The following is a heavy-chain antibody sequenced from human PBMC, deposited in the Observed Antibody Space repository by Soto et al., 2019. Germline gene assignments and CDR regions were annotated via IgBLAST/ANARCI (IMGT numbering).Heavy chain of an antibody. D-gene: IGHD2-15*01. V-gene: IGHV1-18*01. Sequence: QVQLVQSGAEVKKPGASVKVSCKASGYTFTSYGISWVRQAPGQGLEWMGWISAYNGNTNYAQKLQGRVTMTTDTSTSTAYMELRSLRSDDTAVYYCAIVYCSGGSCWDAFDIWGQGTMVTVSS. CDR3: AIVYCSGGSCWDAFDI. CDR2: ISAYNGNT. CDR1: GYTFTSYG. J-gene: IGHJ3*02.